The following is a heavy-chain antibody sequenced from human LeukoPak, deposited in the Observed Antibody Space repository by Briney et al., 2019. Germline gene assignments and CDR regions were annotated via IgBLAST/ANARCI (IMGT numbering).Heavy chain of an antibody. CDR1: GYTFTSYG. Sequence: ASVKVSCKASGYTFTSYGISWVRQAPGQGLEWMGWISAYNGNINYAQKLQGRVTMTTDTSTSTAYMELRSLRSDDTAVYYCARDLGYCGSTSCRIDYWGQGTLVTVSS. J-gene: IGHJ4*02. CDR3: ARDLGYCGSTSCRIDY. V-gene: IGHV1-18*01. CDR2: ISAYNGNI. D-gene: IGHD2-2*01.